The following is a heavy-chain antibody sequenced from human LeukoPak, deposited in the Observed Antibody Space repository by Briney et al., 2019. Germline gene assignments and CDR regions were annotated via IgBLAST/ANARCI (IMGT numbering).Heavy chain of an antibody. CDR3: GRGSSRWYAVDD. V-gene: IGHV3-33*01. D-gene: IGHD6-13*01. CDR1: GFTFSSYC. Sequence: GGSLRLSCAASGFTFSSYCMHWVRRAPGKGLEWVAVIWFDGSKKYYADSVKGRFTISRDNSKNTLFLQMNSLRAEDTAVYYCGRGSSRWYAVDDWGQGTLVTVSS. J-gene: IGHJ4*02. CDR2: IWFDGSKK.